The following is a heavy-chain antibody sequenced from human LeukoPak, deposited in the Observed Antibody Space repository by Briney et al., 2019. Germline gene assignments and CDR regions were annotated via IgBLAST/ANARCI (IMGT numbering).Heavy chain of an antibody. J-gene: IGHJ4*02. Sequence: ASVKVSRKASGYTFTSYYMHWVRQAPGQGLEWMGIINPSGGSTSYAQKFQGRVAMTRDTSTSTVYMELSSLRSEDTAVYYCARVSNRYDSSGYSFRYWGQGTLVTVSS. CDR3: ARVSNRYDSSGYSFRY. CDR2: INPSGGST. CDR1: GYTFTSYY. V-gene: IGHV1-46*01. D-gene: IGHD3-22*01.